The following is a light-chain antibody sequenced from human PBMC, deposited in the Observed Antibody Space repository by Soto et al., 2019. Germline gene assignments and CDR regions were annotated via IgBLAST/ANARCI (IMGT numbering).Light chain of an antibody. V-gene: IGKV3-20*01. Sequence: IVLTQSPGTLSLSPGERATLSCRASQNLSRYFLAWYQHKPGQAPRLLIYDASIRAAGIPARFSASGSGTDFTLTISRLEPEDSAVYFCQQYCTSPTFGQGTKVDI. CDR2: DAS. CDR3: QQYCTSPT. CDR1: QNLSRYF. J-gene: IGKJ1*01.